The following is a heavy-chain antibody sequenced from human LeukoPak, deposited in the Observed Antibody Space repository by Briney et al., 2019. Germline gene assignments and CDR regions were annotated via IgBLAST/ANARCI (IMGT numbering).Heavy chain of an antibody. CDR1: GFPFDDYG. J-gene: IGHJ4*02. CDR3: ASGGIYYGAAFDF. CDR2: INWNGGST. D-gene: IGHD1-26*01. Sequence: GGSLRLSCAASGFPFDDYGMNWVRQVPGKGLEWVSGINWNGGSTGYADSVKGRFTISRDNAKNSLYLQMNSLRAEDTALYYCASGGIYYGAAFDFWGQGTLVTVSS. V-gene: IGHV3-20*04.